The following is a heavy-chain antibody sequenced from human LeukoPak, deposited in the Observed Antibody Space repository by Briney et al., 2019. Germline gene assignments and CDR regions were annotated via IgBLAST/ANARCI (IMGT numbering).Heavy chain of an antibody. Sequence: PSQTLSLTCAVSGGSISSGGYSWSWIRQPPGKGLEWIGYIYHSGSTYYNPSLKSRVTISVDTSKNQFSLKLSSVTAADTAVYYCARHGPDYDYSNALDYWGQGTLVTVSS. CDR2: IYHSGST. CDR3: ARHGPDYDYSNALDY. D-gene: IGHD4-11*01. CDR1: GGSISSGGYS. J-gene: IGHJ4*02. V-gene: IGHV4-30-2*03.